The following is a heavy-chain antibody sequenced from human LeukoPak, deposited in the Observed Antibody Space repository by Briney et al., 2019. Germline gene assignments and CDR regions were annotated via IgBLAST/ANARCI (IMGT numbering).Heavy chain of an antibody. CDR1: GYTLTEAS. J-gene: IGHJ3*01. Sequence: GASVKVSCNVSGYTLTEASVHWVRQGPGRGLEWMGGYDPEDGESIYAQKIEGRVTMTEDTSTNIAYMELNNLRIEDTAVYYCATVPQHKDLVVVTVVSAFDFWGQGTKVTVSS. CDR3: ATVPQHKDLVVVTVVSAFDF. D-gene: IGHD2-21*02. V-gene: IGHV1-24*01. CDR2: YDPEDGES.